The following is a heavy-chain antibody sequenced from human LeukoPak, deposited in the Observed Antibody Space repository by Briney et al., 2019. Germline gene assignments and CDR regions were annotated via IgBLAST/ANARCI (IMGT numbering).Heavy chain of an antibody. CDR3: AKDRYCSGGSCFEAFDI. Sequence: GGSLRLSCAASGFTFTRNAMAWVRQAPGKGLEWVSAIDGSGGTTFYADSVKGRVTISRVQSKNTLYLQMNSLRAEDTAVYYCAKDRYCSGGSCFEAFDIWGQGTMVTVSS. J-gene: IGHJ3*02. V-gene: IGHV3-23*01. CDR2: IDGSGGTT. CDR1: GFTFTRNA. D-gene: IGHD2-15*01.